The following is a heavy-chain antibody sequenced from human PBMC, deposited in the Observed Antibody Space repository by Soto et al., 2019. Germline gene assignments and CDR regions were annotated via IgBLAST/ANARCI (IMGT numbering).Heavy chain of an antibody. CDR3: ARYTSHYFVH. CDR1: GYTFITYG. D-gene: IGHD2-2*01. CDR2: ITPYNGKT. Sequence: ASVKVSCKASGYTFITYGVTWVRQAPGQGLEWMGWITPYNGKTHYAQKFQDRVTMTTDTAATTAYMELRSLTSDDSAMYFCARYTSHYFVHWGQGTLVTVSS. V-gene: IGHV1-18*01. J-gene: IGHJ4*02.